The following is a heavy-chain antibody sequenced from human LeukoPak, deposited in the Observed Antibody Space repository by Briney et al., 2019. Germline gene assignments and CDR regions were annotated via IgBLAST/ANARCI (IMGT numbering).Heavy chain of an antibody. CDR3: AGSYSSGFLYTFDY. J-gene: IGHJ4*02. D-gene: IGHD6-19*01. V-gene: IGHV1-3*01. Sequence: ASVKVSCRASGYTLTNCAIHWVRQAPGQRLEWMGWINGVNGDTNYSQKFQGRVTITRDTAASTAYMQISSLRSEDTAVYYCAGSYSSGFLYTFDYWGQGTLVTVSS. CDR2: INGVNGDT. CDR1: GYTLTNCA.